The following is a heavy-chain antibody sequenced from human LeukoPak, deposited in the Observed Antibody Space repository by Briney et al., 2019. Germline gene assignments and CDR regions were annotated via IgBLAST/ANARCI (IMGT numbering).Heavy chain of an antibody. Sequence: ASVTVSCTASGYTFTGYYIHWVRQAPGQGLEWMGWINPNSGGTNYAQKFQGRVTMTRDTSISTAYMEVSRLRSDDTAVYYCARGQYSSGLGLLDYWGQGTLVTVSS. CDR2: INPNSGGT. CDR1: GYTFTGYY. J-gene: IGHJ4*02. CDR3: ARGQYSSGLGLLDY. D-gene: IGHD6-19*01. V-gene: IGHV1-2*02.